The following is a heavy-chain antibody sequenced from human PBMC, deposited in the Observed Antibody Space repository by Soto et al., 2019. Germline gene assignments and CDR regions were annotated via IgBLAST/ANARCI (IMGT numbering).Heavy chain of an antibody. J-gene: IGHJ5*02. CDR2: IYYSGST. V-gene: IGHV4-59*01. D-gene: IGHD3-10*01. CDR1: GGSISSYY. Sequence: SETLSLTCTVSGGSISSYYWSWIRQPPGKGLEWIGYIYYSGSTNYSPSLKSRVTISVDTSKNQFSLKLSSVTAADTAVYYCARGGTMVRGVIISFDPWGQGTLVT. CDR3: ARGGTMVRGVIISFDP.